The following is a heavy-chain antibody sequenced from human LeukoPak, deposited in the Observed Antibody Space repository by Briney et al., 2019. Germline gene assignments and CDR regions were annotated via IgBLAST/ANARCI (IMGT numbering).Heavy chain of an antibody. V-gene: IGHV3-74*01. J-gene: IGHJ4*02. CDR2: INSDGSDT. Sequence: QPGGSLRLSCAASGFTFSRYWMHWVRQAPGKGPVWVSRINSDGSDTSYADSVKGRFTISRDNSKNTLYLQMNSLRAEDTAVYYCAKDLPTDYWGQGTLVTVSS. CDR3: AKDLPTDY. CDR1: GFTFSRYW.